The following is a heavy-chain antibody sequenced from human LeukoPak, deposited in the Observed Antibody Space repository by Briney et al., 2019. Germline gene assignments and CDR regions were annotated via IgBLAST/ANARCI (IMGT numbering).Heavy chain of an antibody. CDR2: IGSSSGNI. V-gene: IGHV3-21*05. J-gene: IGHJ6*04. Sequence: PGGSLRLSCAASGFTFSSYSMNWVRQAPGKGLEWVSHIGSSSGNIYYADSVKGRFTISRDNAKNSVYLQMNSLRVEDTAVYYCATTDWPSPVWGKGTTVTVSS. CDR1: GFTFSSYS. CDR3: ATTDWPSPV. D-gene: IGHD3-9*01.